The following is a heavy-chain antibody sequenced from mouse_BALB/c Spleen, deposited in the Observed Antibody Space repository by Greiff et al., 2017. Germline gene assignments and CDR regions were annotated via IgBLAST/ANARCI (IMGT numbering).Heavy chain of an antibody. CDR2: INPSNGRT. V-gene: IGHV1S81*02. CDR1: GYTFTSYW. Sequence: QVQLQQPGAELVKPGASVKLSCKASGYTFTSYWMHWVKQRPGQGLEWIGEINPSNGRTNYNEKFKSKATLTVDKSSSTAYMQLSSLTSEDSAVYYCASTRRLSYAMDYWGQGTSVTVSS. CDR3: ASTRRLSYAMDY. D-gene: IGHD1-1*01. J-gene: IGHJ4*01.